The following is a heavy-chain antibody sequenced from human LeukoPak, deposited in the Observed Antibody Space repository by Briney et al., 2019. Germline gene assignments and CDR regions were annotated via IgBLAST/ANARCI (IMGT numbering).Heavy chain of an antibody. CDR3: ARALRDAFDI. V-gene: IGHV3-9*01. CDR2: ISWNSGSI. J-gene: IGHJ3*02. CDR1: GFTFDDYA. Sequence: GRSLRLSCAASGFTFDDYAMHWVRQAPGKGLEWVSGISWNSGSIGYADSVKGRFTISRDNAKNSLYLQMNSLRAEDTALYYCARALRDAFDIWGQGTMVTVSS.